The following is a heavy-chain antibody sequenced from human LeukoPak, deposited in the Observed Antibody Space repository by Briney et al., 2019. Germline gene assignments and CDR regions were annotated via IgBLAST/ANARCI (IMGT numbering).Heavy chain of an antibody. D-gene: IGHD3-16*01. CDR2: ISAYNGNT. Sequence: GASVKVSCKASGYTFTSYGISWVRQAPGQGLEWMGWISAYNGNTNYAQKLQGRVTMTTDTSTSTAYMELRSLRSDDTAVYYCARDPLRSGELWPSDFDYWGQGTLVTVSS. V-gene: IGHV1-18*04. J-gene: IGHJ4*02. CDR1: GYTFTSYG. CDR3: ARDPLRSGELWPSDFDY.